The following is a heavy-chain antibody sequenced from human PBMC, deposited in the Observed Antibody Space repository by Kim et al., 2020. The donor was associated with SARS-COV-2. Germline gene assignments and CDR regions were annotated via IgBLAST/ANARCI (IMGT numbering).Heavy chain of an antibody. J-gene: IGHJ5*02. CDR3: ATIPKRAWYSSSWYGWFDP. V-gene: IGHV1-24*01. CDR1: GYTLTELS. Sequence: ASVKVSCKVSGYTLTELSMHWVRQAPGKGLEWMGGFDPEDGETIYAQKFQGRVTMTEDTSTDTAYMELSSLRSEDTAVYYCATIPKRAWYSSSWYGWFDPWGQGTLVTVSS. D-gene: IGHD6-13*01. CDR2: FDPEDGET.